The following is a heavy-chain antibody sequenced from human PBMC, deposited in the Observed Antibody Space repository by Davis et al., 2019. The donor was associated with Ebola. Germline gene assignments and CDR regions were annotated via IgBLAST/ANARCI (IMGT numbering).Heavy chain of an antibody. CDR1: GYTFTSYG. CDR2: IIPIFGTA. CDR3: ARGGYYYDSSGYYEHFQH. V-gene: IGHV1-69*13. Sequence: SVKVSCKASGYTFTSYGISWVRQAPGQGLEWMGGIIPIFGTANYAQKFQGRVTITADESTSTAYMELSSLRSEDTAVYYCARGGYYYDSSGYYEHFQHWGQGTLVTVSS. J-gene: IGHJ1*01. D-gene: IGHD3-22*01.